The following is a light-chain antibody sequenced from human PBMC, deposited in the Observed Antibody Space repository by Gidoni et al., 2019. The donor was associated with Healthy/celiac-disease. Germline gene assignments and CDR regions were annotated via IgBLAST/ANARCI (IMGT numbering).Light chain of an antibody. CDR2: KAS. CDR3: QQYNSYRT. Sequence: DIQMTQSPSTLSASVGERVTITCRASKSISSWLAWYQQKPGKAPKLLIYKASSLESGVPSRFSGSGSGTEFTLTISSLQPDDFATYYCQQYNSYRTFGQGTKVEIK. J-gene: IGKJ1*01. CDR1: KSISSW. V-gene: IGKV1-5*03.